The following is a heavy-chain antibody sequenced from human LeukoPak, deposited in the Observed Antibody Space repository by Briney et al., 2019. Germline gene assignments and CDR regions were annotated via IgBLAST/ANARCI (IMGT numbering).Heavy chain of an antibody. Sequence: GASVKVSCKASGYSFTVYYIDWVRQPPGQGLEWMGWINPNNGGTNFAQKFQDRVTMTRDTSISTAYMELSRLRSDDTAVYYCARDQNFDDSSGHYGRHYWGQGTLVTVSA. CDR2: INPNNGGT. D-gene: IGHD3-22*01. J-gene: IGHJ4*02. CDR3: ARDQNFDDSSGHYGRHY. V-gene: IGHV1-2*02. CDR1: GYSFTVYY.